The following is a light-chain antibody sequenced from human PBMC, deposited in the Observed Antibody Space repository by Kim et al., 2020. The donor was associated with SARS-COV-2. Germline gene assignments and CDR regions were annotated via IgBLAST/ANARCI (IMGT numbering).Light chain of an antibody. CDR2: RDS. V-gene: IGLV3-1*01. Sequence: VSPGQTDSITCSGDKLGDKYACWYQQKPGQSPVLVIYRDSKRPSGIPERFSGSNSGNTATLTISGTQAMDEADYYCQAWDSSTGGVFGTGTKVTVL. CDR3: QAWDSSTGGV. J-gene: IGLJ1*01. CDR1: KLGDKY.